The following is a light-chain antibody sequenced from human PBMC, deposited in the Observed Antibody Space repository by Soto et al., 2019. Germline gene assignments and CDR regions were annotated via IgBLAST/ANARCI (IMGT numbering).Light chain of an antibody. CDR1: HSISNY. J-gene: IGKJ1*01. CDR2: AAT. Sequence: DIQLTQSPSSLSASVGDRVTITCRASHSISNYLNWYQQRPGKAPKLLIYAATNLQSGVPSRFSGSGSGTDFTLTISSLQPEDFATYYCQQTYSTPSTFGQGTKVDIK. CDR3: QQTYSTPST. V-gene: IGKV1-39*01.